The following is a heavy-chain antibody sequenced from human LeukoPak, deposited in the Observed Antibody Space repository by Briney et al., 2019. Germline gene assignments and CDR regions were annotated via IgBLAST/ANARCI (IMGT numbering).Heavy chain of an antibody. J-gene: IGHJ5*01. CDR1: GFTLSSNW. D-gene: IGHD2-21*02. Sequence: GGSLRLSCAVSGFTLSSNWMHWVRQVPGKGLVWVSRIDDVGSGTSYADSVKGRFTISRDDAKNTVYLQMNSLRAEDTAVYYCATVFDFWGQGTLVTVSS. CDR2: IDDVGSGT. CDR3: ATVFDF. V-gene: IGHV3-74*01.